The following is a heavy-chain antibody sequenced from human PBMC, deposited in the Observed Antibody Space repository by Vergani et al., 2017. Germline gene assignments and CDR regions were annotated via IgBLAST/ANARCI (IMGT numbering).Heavy chain of an antibody. CDR1: GYSISSGYY. D-gene: IGHD6-19*01. V-gene: IGHV4-38-2*02. Sequence: QVQLQESGPGLVKPSETLSLTCAVSGYSISSGYYWGWIRQPPGKGLEWIGSIYHSGSTYYNPSLKSRVTISVDTSKNQFSLKLSSVTAADTAVYYCARDSAVAGTGGYWGQGTLVTVSS. J-gene: IGHJ4*02. CDR3: ARDSAVAGTGGY. CDR2: IYHSGST.